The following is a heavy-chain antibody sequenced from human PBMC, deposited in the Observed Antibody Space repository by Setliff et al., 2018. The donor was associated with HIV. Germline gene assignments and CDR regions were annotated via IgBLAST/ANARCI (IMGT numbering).Heavy chain of an antibody. Sequence: GGSLRLSCTASGFTFSDYWMHWVRRGPGRGLEWVSRIGRDGTVANYADSVKGRFTISRDNSKNTLYLRMNSLRAEDTAVYYCAQAQTSVSGSYYQYLQHWGQGTLVTVSS. V-gene: IGHV3-74*01. CDR1: GFTFSDYW. CDR3: AQAQTSVSGSYYQYLQH. J-gene: IGHJ1*01. D-gene: IGHD3-10*01. CDR2: IGRDGTVA.